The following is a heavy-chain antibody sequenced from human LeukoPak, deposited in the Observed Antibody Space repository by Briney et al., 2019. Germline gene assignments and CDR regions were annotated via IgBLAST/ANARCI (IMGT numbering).Heavy chain of an antibody. CDR1: GGSISGHY. Sequence: PSETLSLTCTVAGGSISGHYWSGIRQLPGKGREGMGYIYDSGSTEYNPSLRSRVTISVDTRKKQFSLKLTCVTAADTDVYYCARRYGTSGWIDYWGQGTLVTVSS. D-gene: IGHD3-22*01. CDR3: ARRYGTSGWIDY. V-gene: IGHV4-59*11. CDR2: IYDSGST. J-gene: IGHJ4*02.